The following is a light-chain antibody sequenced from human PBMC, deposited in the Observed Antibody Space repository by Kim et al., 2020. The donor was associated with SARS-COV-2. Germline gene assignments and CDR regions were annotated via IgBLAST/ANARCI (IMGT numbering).Light chain of an antibody. J-gene: IGKJ1*01. CDR2: DAS. Sequence: DIQMTQSPSSLSASVGDRVTITCRASQGIKTYLNWYQQKPGKPPKFLIYDASTLQSGVPSRFSGGGSGTDFTLTIRGLQPEEFATYCCQQTYDTPVTFGQGTKVDIK. V-gene: IGKV1-39*01. CDR1: QGIKTY. CDR3: QQTYDTPVT.